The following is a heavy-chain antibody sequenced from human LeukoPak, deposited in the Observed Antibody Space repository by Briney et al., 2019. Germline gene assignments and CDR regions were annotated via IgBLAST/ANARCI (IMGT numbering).Heavy chain of an antibody. Sequence: GGSLRLSCAASGFTVSTDNMSWVRQAPGKGLEWVANIEEDGGESYYLDSVKGRFTISRDNAKNSLYLQMNSLRAEDTAVYYCAREGGDIADTGFDYWGQGSLVAVSS. CDR2: IEEDGGES. D-gene: IGHD2-15*01. V-gene: IGHV3-7*01. CDR3: AREGGDIADTGFDY. CDR1: GFTVSTDN. J-gene: IGHJ4*02.